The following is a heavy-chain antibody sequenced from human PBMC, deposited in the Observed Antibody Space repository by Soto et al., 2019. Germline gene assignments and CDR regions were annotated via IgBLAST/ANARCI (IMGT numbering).Heavy chain of an antibody. D-gene: IGHD1-7*01. CDR2: ISNRGSTI. V-gene: IGHV3-11*01. CDR1: GFTFSDYY. Sequence: GGSLRLSCVASGFTFSDYYMSWVRQAPGKGLEWVSYISNRGSTISYADSLKGRFTISRDNAKNSLFLQMTSLRAEDTAIYYCARVLYDWNYGPEEYDYWGQGTPVTVSS. CDR3: ARVLYDWNYGPEEYDY. J-gene: IGHJ4*02.